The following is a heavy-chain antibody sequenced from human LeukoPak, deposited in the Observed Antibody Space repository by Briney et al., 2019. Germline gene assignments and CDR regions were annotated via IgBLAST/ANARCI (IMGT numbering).Heavy chain of an antibody. CDR2: IQTSGRV. V-gene: IGHV4-61*02. D-gene: IGHD4-17*01. CDR3: ARDRGNGDYGDYFDS. CDR1: GGSVTSGPNY. Sequence: SRTLSLTCSVSGGSVTSGPNYWNWIRRPAGKGLEWIGRIQTSGRVNYNPSLKSRVTVYLDTPKNLVSLQLTSVTAADTAVYYCARDRGNGDYGDYFDSWGQGTQVTVSS. J-gene: IGHJ4*02.